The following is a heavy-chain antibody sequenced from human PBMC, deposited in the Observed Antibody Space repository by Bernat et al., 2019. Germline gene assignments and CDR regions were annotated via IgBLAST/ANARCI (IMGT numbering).Heavy chain of an antibody. V-gene: IGHV3-23*01. Sequence: EVQLLESGGGLVQPGGSLRLSCAASGFTFSSYAMSWVRQAPGKGLEWVSAISGSGGSTYYADSVKGRFTISRDNSKNTLYLQMNSLRAEDTAVYYCAKDQLRFGELFKASGMDVWGQGTTVTVSS. CDR3: AKDQLRFGELFKASGMDV. CDR2: ISGSGGST. CDR1: GFTFSSYA. J-gene: IGHJ6*02. D-gene: IGHD3-10*01.